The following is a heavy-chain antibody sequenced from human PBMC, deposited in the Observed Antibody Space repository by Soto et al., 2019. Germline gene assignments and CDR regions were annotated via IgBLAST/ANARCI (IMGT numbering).Heavy chain of an antibody. V-gene: IGHV1-18*01. CDR3: ARDSPQHYYDSAGSPDY. CDR2: MSAFNGDT. D-gene: IGHD3-22*01. Sequence: ASVKVSCKASGYTFTSFGISWVRQAPGQGLEWMAWMSAFNGDTKYVQNLQGRLTVTTDTSTETAYMELRSLTSDDTAVYYCARDSPQHYYDSAGSPDYWGGGTMVTVYS. CDR1: GYTFTSFG. J-gene: IGHJ4*02.